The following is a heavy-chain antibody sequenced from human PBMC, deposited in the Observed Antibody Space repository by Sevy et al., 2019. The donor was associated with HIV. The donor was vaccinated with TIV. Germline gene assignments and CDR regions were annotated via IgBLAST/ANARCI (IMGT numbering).Heavy chain of an antibody. Sequence: GGSLRLSCAASGFPFSSYAMSWVRQAPGKGLEWVSNISGSGGSAYYADSVKGRFTISRDNSKNTLFLQMHSLRADDTAVYYCAKRLRGNTTNDWFDPWGQGTLVTVSS. CDR2: ISGSGGSA. V-gene: IGHV3-23*01. D-gene: IGHD3-16*01. J-gene: IGHJ5*02. CDR3: AKRLRGNTTNDWFDP. CDR1: GFPFSSYA.